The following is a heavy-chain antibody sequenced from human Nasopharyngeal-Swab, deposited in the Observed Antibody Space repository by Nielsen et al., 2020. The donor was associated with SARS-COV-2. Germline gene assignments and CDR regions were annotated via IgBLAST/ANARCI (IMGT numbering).Heavy chain of an antibody. V-gene: IGHV3-33*05. D-gene: IGHD5-12*01. CDR3: ARDRGSGYDHAFDI. J-gene: IGHJ3*02. CDR2: ISYDGSNK. Sequence: WIRQPPGKGLEWVAVISYDGSNKYYADSVKGRFTISRDNSKNTLYLQMNSLRAEDTAVYYCARDRGSGYDHAFDIWGQGTMVTVSS.